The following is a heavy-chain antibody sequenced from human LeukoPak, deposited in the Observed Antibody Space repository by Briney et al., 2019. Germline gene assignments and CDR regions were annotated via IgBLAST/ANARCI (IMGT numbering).Heavy chain of an antibody. CDR3: ARGLRPIVGATGYFDY. J-gene: IGHJ4*02. Sequence: SETLSLTCAVYGGSFSGYYWSWIRQPPGKGLEWIGEINQSGSTNYNPSLKSRVTISVDTSKNQFSLKLSSVTAADTAVYYCARGLRPIVGATGYFDYWGQGTLVTVSS. V-gene: IGHV4-34*01. CDR2: INQSGST. CDR1: GGSFSGYY. D-gene: IGHD1-26*01.